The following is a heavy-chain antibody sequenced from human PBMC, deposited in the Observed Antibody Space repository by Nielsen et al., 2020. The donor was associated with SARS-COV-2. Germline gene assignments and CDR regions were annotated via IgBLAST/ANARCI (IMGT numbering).Heavy chain of an antibody. CDR2: ISYDGSNK. J-gene: IGHJ6*02. CDR3: ARDREGWELRLGYYYYGMDV. V-gene: IGHV3-30-3*01. D-gene: IGHD1-26*01. CDR1: GFTFSSYA. Sequence: GESLKISCAASGFTFSSYAMHWVRQAPGKGLEWVAVISYDGSNKYYADSVKGRFTISRDNSKNTLYLQMNSLRAEDTAVYYCARDREGWELRLGYYYYGMDVWGQGTTVTVSS.